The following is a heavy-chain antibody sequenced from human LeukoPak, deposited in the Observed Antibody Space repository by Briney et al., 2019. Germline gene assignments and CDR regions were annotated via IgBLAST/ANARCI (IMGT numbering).Heavy chain of an antibody. CDR3: ARGVRYGDWFDP. J-gene: IGHJ5*02. Sequence: SETLSLTCTVSGGSISSGSYYWSWIRQPAGKGLEWIGRIYTSGSTNYNPSLKSRVTISVDTSKNQFSLKLSPVTAADTAVYYCARGVRYGDWFDPWGQGTLVTVSS. CDR2: IYTSGST. CDR1: GGSISSGSYY. V-gene: IGHV4-61*02. D-gene: IGHD3-9*01.